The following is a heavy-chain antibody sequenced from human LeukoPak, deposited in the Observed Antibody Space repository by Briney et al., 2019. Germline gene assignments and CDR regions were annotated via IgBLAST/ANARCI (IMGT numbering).Heavy chain of an antibody. V-gene: IGHV1-69*13. CDR2: IIPIFGTA. D-gene: IGHD4-17*01. CDR3: ARDLFDYGDYVEWFDP. J-gene: IGHJ5*02. Sequence: ASVKVSCKASGGTFSSYAISWVRQAPGQGLEWMGGIIPIFGTANYAQKFQGRVTITADESTSTAYMELSSLRSEDTAVYYCARDLFDYGDYVEWFDPWGQGTLVTVSS. CDR1: GGTFSSYA.